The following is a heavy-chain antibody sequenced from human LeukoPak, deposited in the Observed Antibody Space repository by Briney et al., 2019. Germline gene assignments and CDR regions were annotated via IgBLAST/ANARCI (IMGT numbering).Heavy chain of an antibody. J-gene: IGHJ4*02. CDR1: GFTFSDYY. D-gene: IGHD3-16*01. Sequence: ALRLSCAASGFTFSDYYMSWIRQAPGKGVEWVAYISSNGSNIYYADSVKGRFTISRDNAKNSLYLQMNSLRAEDTAVYYCARDGEVVLTYYFDYWGQGTLVTVSS. V-gene: IGHV3-11*01. CDR3: ARDGEVVLTYYFDY. CDR2: ISSNGSNI.